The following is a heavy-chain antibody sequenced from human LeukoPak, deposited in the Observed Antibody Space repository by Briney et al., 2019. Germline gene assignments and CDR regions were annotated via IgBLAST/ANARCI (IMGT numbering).Heavy chain of an antibody. Sequence: SQTLSLTCAVSGVSIRSGGYSWSWIRQPPGKGLEWIGYIYHSESTYYNPSLKSRVIISVDSSKNQFSLKLNSVTAADTAVYYCARLTGNKFDPWGQGTLVTVSS. V-gene: IGHV4-30-2*01. CDR3: ARLTGNKFDP. D-gene: IGHD3-9*01. J-gene: IGHJ5*02. CDR2: IYHSEST. CDR1: GVSIRSGGYS.